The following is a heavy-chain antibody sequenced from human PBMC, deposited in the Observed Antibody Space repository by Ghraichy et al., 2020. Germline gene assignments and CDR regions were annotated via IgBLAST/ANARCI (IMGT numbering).Heavy chain of an antibody. D-gene: IGHD2-2*01. CDR2: ICGSGGST. Sequence: GGSLRLSCAASGFTFSSYAMSWVRQAPGKGLEWVSAICGSGGSTYYADSVKGRFTISRDNSKNTLYLQMNSLRAEDTAVYYCAKLVYCSSTSCYFWYFDLWGRGTLVTVSS. V-gene: IGHV3-23*01. J-gene: IGHJ2*01. CDR1: GFTFSSYA. CDR3: AKLVYCSSTSCYFWYFDL.